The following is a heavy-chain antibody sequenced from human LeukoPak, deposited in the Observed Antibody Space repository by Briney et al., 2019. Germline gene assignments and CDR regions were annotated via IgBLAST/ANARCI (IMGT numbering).Heavy chain of an antibody. CDR2: ISAYNGNT. Sequence: ASVNVSCKASGYTFTSYGISWVRQAPGQGLEWMGWISAYNGNTNYAQKLQGRVTMTTDTSTSTAYMELRSLRSDDTAVYYCARVSGSIAAAGRKYNWFDPWGQGTLVTVSS. D-gene: IGHD6-13*01. CDR3: ARVSGSIAAAGRKYNWFDP. V-gene: IGHV1-18*01. CDR1: GYTFTSYG. J-gene: IGHJ5*02.